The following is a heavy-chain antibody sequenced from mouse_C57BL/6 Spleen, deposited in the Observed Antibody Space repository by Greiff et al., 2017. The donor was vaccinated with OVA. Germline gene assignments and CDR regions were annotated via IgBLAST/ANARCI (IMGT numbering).Heavy chain of an antibody. CDR2: ISSGGSYT. Sequence: EVKLVESGGDLVKPGGSLKLSCAASGFTFSSYGMSWVRQTPDKRLEWVATISSGGSYTYYPDSVKGRFTISRDNAKNTLYLQMSSLKSEDTAMYYCARHNHYGSPYYAMGYWGQRTSVTVSS. CDR3: ARHNHYGSPYYAMGY. V-gene: IGHV5-6*01. D-gene: IGHD1-1*01. CDR1: GFTFSSYG. J-gene: IGHJ4*01.